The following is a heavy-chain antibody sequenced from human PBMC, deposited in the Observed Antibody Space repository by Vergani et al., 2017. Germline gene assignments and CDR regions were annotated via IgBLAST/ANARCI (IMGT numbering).Heavy chain of an antibody. Sequence: EVQLLESGGGLLQPGGSLRLSCAASGFPFSSYAMSWVRQAPGKGLEWVSLIVGSGVHTYYADSVKGRFTISRDNSKNTLYLQMNSLRAEDTAVYYCAKSAFSDYSSLHHFYYMDVWGKGTTVTVSS. CDR3: AKSAFSDYSSLHHFYYMDV. V-gene: IGHV3-23*01. D-gene: IGHD4-17*01. CDR1: GFPFSSYA. CDR2: IVGSGVHT. J-gene: IGHJ6*03.